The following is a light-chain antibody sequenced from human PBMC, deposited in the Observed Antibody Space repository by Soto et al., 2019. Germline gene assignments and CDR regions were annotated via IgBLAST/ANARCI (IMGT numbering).Light chain of an antibody. V-gene: IGLV2-14*01. CDR1: SSDVGGYNY. CDR3: SSYISSSTHLV. J-gene: IGLJ2*01. Sequence: QSAVTQPASVSGSPGQSITISCTGTSSDVGGYNYVSWYQQHPGKAPKLMISEVSNRPSGVSNRFSGSKSGNTASLTISGLQAEDEADYYCSSYISSSTHLVFGGGTKLTVL. CDR2: EVS.